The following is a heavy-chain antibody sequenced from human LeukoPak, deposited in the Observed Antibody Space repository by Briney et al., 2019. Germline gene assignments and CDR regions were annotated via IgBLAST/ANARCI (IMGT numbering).Heavy chain of an antibody. CDR3: ARESHYYDSSGYQGMDY. J-gene: IGHJ4*02. V-gene: IGHV1-18*01. Sequence: ASVKVSCKASGYTFTSYGISWVRQAPGQGLEWMGWISAYNGNTNYAQKLQGRATMTTDTSTSTAYMELRSLRPDDTAVYYCARESHYYDSSGYQGMDYWGQGTLVTVSS. CDR1: GYTFTSYG. D-gene: IGHD3-22*01. CDR2: ISAYNGNT.